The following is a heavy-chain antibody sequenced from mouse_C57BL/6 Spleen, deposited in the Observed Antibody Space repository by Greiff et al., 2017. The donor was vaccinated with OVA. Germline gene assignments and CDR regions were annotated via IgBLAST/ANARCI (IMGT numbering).Heavy chain of an antibody. D-gene: IGHD4-1*01. J-gene: IGHJ4*01. CDR1: GYTFTSYW. Sequence: VQLQQPGAELVRPGSSVKLSCKASGYTFTSYWMHWVKQRPIQGLEWIGNIDPSDSETHYNQKFKDKATLTVDKSSSTAYMQLSSLTSEDSAVYYCARSGNWDYAMDYWGQGTSVTVSS. CDR3: ARSGNWDYAMDY. CDR2: IDPSDSET. V-gene: IGHV1-52*01.